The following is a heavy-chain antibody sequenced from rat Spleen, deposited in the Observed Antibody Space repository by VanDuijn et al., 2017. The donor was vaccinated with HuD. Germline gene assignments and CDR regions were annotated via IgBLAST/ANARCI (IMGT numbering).Heavy chain of an antibody. V-gene: IGHV5-31*01. CDR1: GFTFNNYW. CDR3: TRDQGQLGYVMDA. CDR2: ITNTGGRT. J-gene: IGHJ4*01. Sequence: EVQLVESGGGLVQPGRSLKLSCAASGFTFNNYWMTWIRQAPGKGLEWVASITNTGGRTSYPDSVKGRFTIARDNAKSTLYLQMNSLRSEDTATYYCTRDQGQLGYVMDAWGQGASVTVSS. D-gene: IGHD1-5*01.